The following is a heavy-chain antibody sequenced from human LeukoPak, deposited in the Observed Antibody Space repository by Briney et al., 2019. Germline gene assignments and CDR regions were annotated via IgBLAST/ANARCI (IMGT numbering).Heavy chain of an antibody. CDR2: IYYSGST. CDR1: GGSISSYY. D-gene: IGHD6-13*01. V-gene: IGHV4-59*08. Sequence: SETLSLTCTVSGGSISSYYWSWIRQPPGKGLEWIGYIYYSGSTNYNPSLKSRVTISVDTSKNQFSLKLSSVTAADTAVHYCASTIAAAGTWNFDYWGQGTLVTVSS. CDR3: ASTIAAAGTWNFDY. J-gene: IGHJ4*02.